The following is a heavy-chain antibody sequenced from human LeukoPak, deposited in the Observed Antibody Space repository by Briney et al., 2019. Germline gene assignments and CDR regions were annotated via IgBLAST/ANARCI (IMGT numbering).Heavy chain of an antibody. V-gene: IGHV3-21*01. D-gene: IGHD6-13*01. CDR3: ARDQDSSSWCVGY. CDR1: GFTFSSYS. Sequence: GGSLRLSRAASGFTFSSYSMNWVRQAPGKGLEWVSSISSSSSYIYYADSVKGRFTISRDNAKNSLYLQMNSLRAEDTAVYYCARDQDSSSWCVGYWGQGTLVTVSS. J-gene: IGHJ4*02. CDR2: ISSSSSYI.